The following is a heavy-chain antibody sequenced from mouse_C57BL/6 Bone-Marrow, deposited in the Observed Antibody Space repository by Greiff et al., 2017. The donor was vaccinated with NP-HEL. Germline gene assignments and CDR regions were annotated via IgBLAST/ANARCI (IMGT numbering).Heavy chain of an antibody. CDR3: ARGGYWYFDV. V-gene: IGHV1-4*01. Sequence: QVQLQQSGAELARPGASVKMSCKASGYTFTSYTMHWVKQRPGQGLEWIGYITPSSGYTKSNQKFKDKATLTADKSSSTAYMQLSSLTSEDSAVYYCARGGYWYFDVWGTGTTVTVSS. CDR1: GYTFTSYT. CDR2: ITPSSGYT. J-gene: IGHJ1*03.